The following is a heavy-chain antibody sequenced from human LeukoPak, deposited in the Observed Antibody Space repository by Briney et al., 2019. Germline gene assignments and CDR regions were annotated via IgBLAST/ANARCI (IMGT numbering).Heavy chain of an antibody. CDR1: GFTFSNYG. V-gene: IGHV3-30-3*01. D-gene: IGHD4-17*01. CDR2: ISYGGSNK. J-gene: IGHJ4*02. Sequence: GGSLRLSCGVSGFTFSNYGMHWVRQAPGKGLEWVALISYGGSNKYYADSVKGRFTISRDNSKNTLYLQMSSLRADDTAVYYCASSPPTGITVSYFDYWGQGTLVTVSS. CDR3: ASSPPTGITVSYFDY.